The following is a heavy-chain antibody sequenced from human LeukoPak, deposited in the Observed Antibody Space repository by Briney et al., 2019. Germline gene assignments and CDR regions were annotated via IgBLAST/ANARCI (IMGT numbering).Heavy chain of an antibody. CDR3: AREHSSGWQPFDY. V-gene: IGHV1-2*06. CDR2: INPNSGGT. J-gene: IGHJ4*02. D-gene: IGHD6-19*01. Sequence: ASVKVSCKASGYTFTGYYMHWVRQAPGQGLEWMGRINPNSGGTNYAQKFQGRVTMTRDTSISTAYMELSRLRSDDTAVYYCAREHSSGWQPFDYWGQGTLATVSS. CDR1: GYTFTGYY.